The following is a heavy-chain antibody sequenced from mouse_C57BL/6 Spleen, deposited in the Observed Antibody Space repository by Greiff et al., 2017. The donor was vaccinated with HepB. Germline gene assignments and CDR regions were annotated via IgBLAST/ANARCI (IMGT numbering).Heavy chain of an antibody. CDR3: AREVSGPLAY. CDR1: GYAFSSSW. Sequence: VQLQQSGPELVKPGASVKISCKASGYAFSSSWMNWVKQRPGKGLEWIGRIYPGDGDTNYNGKFKGKATLTADKSSSTAYMQLSSLTSEDSAVYFCAREVSGPLAYWGQGTLVTVSA. CDR2: IYPGDGDT. J-gene: IGHJ3*01. V-gene: IGHV1-82*01.